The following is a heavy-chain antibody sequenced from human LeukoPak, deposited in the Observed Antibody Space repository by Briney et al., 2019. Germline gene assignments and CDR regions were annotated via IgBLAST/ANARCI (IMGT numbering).Heavy chain of an antibody. CDR1: GYTFTSYD. Sequence: ASVKVSCKASGYTFTSYDINWARQATGQGLEWMGWMNPNSGNTGYAQKFQGRVTITRNTSISTAYMELSSLRSEDTAVYYCARSCSSTSCYVPYYYMDVWGKGTTVTVSS. J-gene: IGHJ6*03. D-gene: IGHD2-2*01. CDR2: MNPNSGNT. V-gene: IGHV1-8*03. CDR3: ARSCSSTSCYVPYYYMDV.